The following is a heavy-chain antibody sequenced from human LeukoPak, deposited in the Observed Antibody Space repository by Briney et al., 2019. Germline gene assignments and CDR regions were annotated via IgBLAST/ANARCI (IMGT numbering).Heavy chain of an antibody. J-gene: IGHJ3*02. Sequence: GGSLRLSCAASGFTFSSYPMHWVRQAPGKGLEYVSAISSNGGSTYYVNSVKGRFTISRDNSKNTLYLQMGSLRAVDTAVYYCAKGGDPSMGHAFDIWGQGTVVTASS. D-gene: IGHD5-18*01. CDR2: ISSNGGST. CDR1: GFTFSSYP. CDR3: AKGGDPSMGHAFDI. V-gene: IGHV3-64*01.